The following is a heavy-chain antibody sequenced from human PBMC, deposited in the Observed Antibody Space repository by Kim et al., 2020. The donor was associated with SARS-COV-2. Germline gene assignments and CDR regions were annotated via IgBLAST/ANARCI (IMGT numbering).Heavy chain of an antibody. CDR3: ARDHREALLDSADWYI. D-gene: IGHD2-15*01. J-gene: IGHJ2*01. V-gene: IGHV4-34*01. CDR1: GGSFSGYY. CDR2: IYHSGST. Sequence: SETLSLTCAVYGGSFSGYYWSWIRQPPGKGLEWIGEIYHSGSTNYNPSLKSRVTISVDTSKNQFSLKLSSVTAADTAVYYCARDHREALLDSADWYI.